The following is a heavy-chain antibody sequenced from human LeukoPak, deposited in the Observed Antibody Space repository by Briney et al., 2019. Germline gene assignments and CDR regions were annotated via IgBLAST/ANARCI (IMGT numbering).Heavy chain of an antibody. Sequence: GGSLRLSCAASGFTFRNYAMTWFRQAPGEGLEWFSTISDGGAATYYAASVKSRFTISRDNSKNPRSLQLSTLTAADTAVYYCAKALPALVPSTSRWFDTWGQGTLVTVSS. CDR2: ISDGGAAT. J-gene: IGHJ5*02. V-gene: IGHV3-23*01. D-gene: IGHD2-2*01. CDR3: AKALPALVPSTSRWFDT. CDR1: GFTFRNYA.